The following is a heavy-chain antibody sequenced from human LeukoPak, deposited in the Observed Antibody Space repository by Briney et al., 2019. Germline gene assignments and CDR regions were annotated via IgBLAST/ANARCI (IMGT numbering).Heavy chain of an antibody. CDR1: GFTFSNYW. CDR3: ARGNSGFDY. Sequence: QPGGSLRLSCAASGFTFSNYWIHWVRQAPGKGLVCVSRINSDGSSTTYADSAKGRFTISRDNAKNTLYLQMNSLRVDDTAVYYCARGNSGFDYWGQGTLVTVSS. V-gene: IGHV3-74*01. J-gene: IGHJ4*02. D-gene: IGHD1-1*01. CDR2: INSDGSST.